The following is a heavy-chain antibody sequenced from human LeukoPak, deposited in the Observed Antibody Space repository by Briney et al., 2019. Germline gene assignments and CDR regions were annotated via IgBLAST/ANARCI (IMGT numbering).Heavy chain of an antibody. D-gene: IGHD2-8*01. J-gene: IGHJ4*02. V-gene: IGHV3-48*02. CDR3: ARGPTGVLSRFYYFDY. Sequence: GGSLRLSCAASGFTLRCYLMNWVRQAPGRGREWVSYIRSGSGTMYDADSVKGRFTISRDNAKKSLYLQMNSLRDEDTAVYYCARGPTGVLSRFYYFDYWGQGTLVTVSS. CDR1: GFTLRCYL. CDR2: IRSGSGTM.